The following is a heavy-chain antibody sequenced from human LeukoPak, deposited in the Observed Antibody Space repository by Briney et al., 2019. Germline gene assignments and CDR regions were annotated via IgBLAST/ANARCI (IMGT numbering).Heavy chain of an antibody. V-gene: IGHV1-69*13. Sequence: SVKVSCKASGGTFSSYAISWVRQAPGQGLEWMGGIIPIFGTANYAQKFQGRVTITADESTSTAYMELSSLRFEDTAVYYCARGAVPAAIGPAFDIWGQGTMVTVSS. D-gene: IGHD2-2*01. CDR1: GGTFSSYA. CDR3: ARGAVPAAIGPAFDI. CDR2: IIPIFGTA. J-gene: IGHJ3*02.